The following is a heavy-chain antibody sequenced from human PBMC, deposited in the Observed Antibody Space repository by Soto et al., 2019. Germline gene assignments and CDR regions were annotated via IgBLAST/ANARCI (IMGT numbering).Heavy chain of an antibody. CDR2: IWYDGSNK. Sequence: QVQLVESGGGVVQPGRSLRLSCAASGFTFSSYGMHWVRQAPGKGLEWVAVIWYDGSNKYYADSVKGRFTISRDNSKNTLYLQMNSLRAEDTAVYYCARGGHSSGWYEDYWVQGTLVTVSS. CDR1: GFTFSSYG. V-gene: IGHV3-33*01. J-gene: IGHJ4*02. CDR3: ARGGHSSGWYEDY. D-gene: IGHD6-19*01.